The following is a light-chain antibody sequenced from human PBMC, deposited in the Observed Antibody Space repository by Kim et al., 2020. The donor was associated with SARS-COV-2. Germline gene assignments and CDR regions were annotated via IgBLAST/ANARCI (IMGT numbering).Light chain of an antibody. Sequence: QSALTQPASVSGSPGQSITISCTGASSDVGSYDFVSWYQQHPGKAPKIFIYEVTKRPSGVSHRFSGSKSGNTASLTISGLQTEDEADYYCCSFAGSITWVFGGGTQLTVL. CDR3: CSFAGSITWV. CDR2: EVT. CDR1: SSDVGSYDF. V-gene: IGLV2-23*02. J-gene: IGLJ3*02.